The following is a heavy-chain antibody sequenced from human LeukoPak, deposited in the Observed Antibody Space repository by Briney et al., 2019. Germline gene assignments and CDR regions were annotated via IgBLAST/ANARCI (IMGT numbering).Heavy chain of an antibody. CDR2: INPSGGST. CDR1: GYTFTSYY. CDR3: ARDSYSSSWPYDY. D-gene: IGHD6-13*01. Sequence: ASVKVSCKASGYTFTSYYMHWVRQAPGQGLEWMGIINPSGGSTSYAQKLQGRVIMTTDTSTSTAYMELRSLRSDDTAVYYCARDSYSSSWPYDYWGQGTLVTVSS. J-gene: IGHJ4*02. V-gene: IGHV1-46*01.